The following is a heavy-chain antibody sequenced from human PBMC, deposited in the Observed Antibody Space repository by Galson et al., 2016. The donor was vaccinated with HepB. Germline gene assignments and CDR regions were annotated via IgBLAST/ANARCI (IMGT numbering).Heavy chain of an antibody. CDR1: GFTFSTYG. D-gene: IGHD6-19*01. CDR2: ILYDGSNK. V-gene: IGHV3-30*03. Sequence: SLRLSCAASGFTFSTYGMHWVRQAPGKGLEWVAVILYDGSNKYYADSVRGRFTISRDNAKNSLYLQMNSLRTEDTAVYLCLLAEAGKSGGQFFEYWGQGTLVTVSS. J-gene: IGHJ4*02. CDR3: LLAEAGKSGGQFFEY.